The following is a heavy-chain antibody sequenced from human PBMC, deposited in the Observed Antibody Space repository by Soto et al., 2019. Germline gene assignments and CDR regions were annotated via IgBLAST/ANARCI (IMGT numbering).Heavy chain of an antibody. CDR3: ARPRGTTPAVWYFDL. CDR1: GGSISSHY. Sequence: QVQLQESGPGLVKPSETLSLTCTVSGGSISSHYWSWIRQPPGKGLEWIGYIYYSGSTDYNPSLKSRVTISVDTSKNQLSLRLSSVTAVDTAVYYCARPRGTTPAVWYFDLWGRGTLVTVSS. D-gene: IGHD4-17*01. CDR2: IYYSGST. V-gene: IGHV4-59*08. J-gene: IGHJ2*01.